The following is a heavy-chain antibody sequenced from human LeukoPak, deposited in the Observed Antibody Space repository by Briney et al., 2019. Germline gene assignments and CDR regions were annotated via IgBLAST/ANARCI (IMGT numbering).Heavy chain of an antibody. V-gene: IGHV1-2*02. CDR3: ARRVTAASGFDY. CDR1: GYTFTGYY. D-gene: IGHD6-13*01. Sequence: GASVKVSCKASGYTFTGYYMHWVRQAPGQGLEWMGWTNPKNGGTNYAQKFQGRVTMTSDTSISTAYMDLNSLKTNETAVYFCARRVTAASGFDYWGQGTLVTVSS. J-gene: IGHJ4*02. CDR2: TNPKNGGT.